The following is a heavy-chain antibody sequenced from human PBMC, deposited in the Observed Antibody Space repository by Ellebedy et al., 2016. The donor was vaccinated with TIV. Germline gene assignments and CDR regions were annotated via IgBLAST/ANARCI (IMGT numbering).Heavy chain of an antibody. Sequence: SETLSLTCAVYGGSFSGYYWSWIRQHPGQGLEWLGEITHSGSTNYNPSLNRRVTISVDTSKNQFSLNLSSVTAADTDVYYCARGLARDYWGQGTLVTVSS. CDR3: ARGLARDY. CDR2: ITHSGST. J-gene: IGHJ4*02. CDR1: GGSFSGYY. V-gene: IGHV4-34*01.